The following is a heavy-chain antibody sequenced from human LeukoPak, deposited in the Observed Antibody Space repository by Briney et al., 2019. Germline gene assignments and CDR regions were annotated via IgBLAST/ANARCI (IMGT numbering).Heavy chain of an antibody. Sequence: VASVKVSCKASGYTFTGYYMHWVRQAPGQVLESMVRINPNSGGTNYAQKFQGRVTMTRDTSISTAYMELSRLRSDDTAVYYCASDSHIVVVTAIHRYFQHWGQGTLVTVSS. J-gene: IGHJ1*01. CDR3: ASDSHIVVVTAIHRYFQH. CDR1: GYTFTGYY. D-gene: IGHD2-21*02. V-gene: IGHV1-2*06. CDR2: INPNSGGT.